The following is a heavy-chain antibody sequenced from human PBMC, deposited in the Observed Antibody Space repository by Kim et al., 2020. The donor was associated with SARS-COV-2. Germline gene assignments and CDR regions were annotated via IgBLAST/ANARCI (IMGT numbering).Heavy chain of an antibody. D-gene: IGHD2-8*02. Sequence: ASVKVSCKASGYTFTSYAMNWVRQAPGQGLEWMGWINTNTGNPTYAQGFTGRFVFSLDTSVSTAYLQISSLKAEDTAVYYCARGPYYRAQVVYATKFDYWGQGTLVTVSS. V-gene: IGHV7-4-1*02. CDR2: INTNTGNP. J-gene: IGHJ4*02. CDR1: GYTFTSYA. CDR3: ARGPYYRAQVVYATKFDY.